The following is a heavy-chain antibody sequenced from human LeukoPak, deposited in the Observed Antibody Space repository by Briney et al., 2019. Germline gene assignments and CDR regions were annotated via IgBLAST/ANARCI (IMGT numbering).Heavy chain of an antibody. CDR3: ARDSSYGYYYFDY. Sequence: ASAKVSCKASGYTFTSYYMHWVRQAPGQGLEWMGIINPSGGSTSYAQKFQGRVTMTRDMSTSTVYMELSSLRSDDTAVYYCARDSSYGYYYFDYWGQGTLVTVSS. D-gene: IGHD5-18*01. CDR2: INPSGGST. CDR1: GYTFTSYY. J-gene: IGHJ4*02. V-gene: IGHV1-46*01.